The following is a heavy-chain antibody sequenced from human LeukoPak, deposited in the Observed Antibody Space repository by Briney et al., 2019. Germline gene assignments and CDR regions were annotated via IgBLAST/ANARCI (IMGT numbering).Heavy chain of an antibody. CDR3: AKLLNDYGDYYFDY. CDR1: GFNFDKYN. Sequence: GGSLRLSCAASGFNFDKYNMNWVRQAPGKGLEWISYISLSGSPIYYADSVKGRFTISRDNSKNTLYLQMNSLRAEDTAVYYCAKLLNDYGDYYFDYWGQGTLVTVSS. CDR2: ISLSGSPI. V-gene: IGHV3-48*01. D-gene: IGHD4-17*01. J-gene: IGHJ4*02.